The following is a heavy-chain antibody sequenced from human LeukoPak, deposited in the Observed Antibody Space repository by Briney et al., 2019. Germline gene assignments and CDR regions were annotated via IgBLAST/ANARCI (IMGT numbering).Heavy chain of an antibody. J-gene: IGHJ4*02. CDR1: GGSFSGYY. V-gene: IGHV4-34*01. CDR2: INHSGST. CDR3: ARLLCRSVVGATLYFDY. D-gene: IGHD1-26*01. Sequence: SETLSLTCAVYGGSFSGYYWSWIRQPPGKGLEWIGEINHSGSTNYNPSLKSRVTISVDTSKNQFSLKLSSVTAADTAVYYCARLLCRSVVGATLYFDYWGQGTLVTVSS.